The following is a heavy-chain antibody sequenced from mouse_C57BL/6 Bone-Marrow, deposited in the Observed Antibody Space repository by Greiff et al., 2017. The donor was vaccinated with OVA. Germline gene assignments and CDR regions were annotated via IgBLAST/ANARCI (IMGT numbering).Heavy chain of an antibody. CDR3: ARSGYFDV. CDR1: GYTFTSYG. D-gene: IGHD3-1*01. V-gene: IGHV1-81*01. J-gene: IGHJ1*03. Sequence: QVQLQQSGAELARPGASVKLSCKASGYTFTSYGISWVKQRTGQGLEWIGEIYPRSGNTYYNEKFKGKATLTADKSSSTAYMELRRHTSEDSAVYFCARSGYFDVWGTGTTVTVSS. CDR2: IYPRSGNT.